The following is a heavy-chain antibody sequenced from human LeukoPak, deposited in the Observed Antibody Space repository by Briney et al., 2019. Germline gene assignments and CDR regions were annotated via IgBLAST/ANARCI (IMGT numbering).Heavy chain of an antibody. D-gene: IGHD6-19*01. V-gene: IGHV4-59*12. J-gene: IGHJ4*02. CDR3: ARMLINSSGWYFDY. CDR1: GGSISSYY. Sequence: SETLSLTCTVSGGSISSYYWSWIRQPPGKGLEWIGYIYYSGSTNYNPSLKSRVTISVDTSKNQFSLKLSSVTAADTAVYYCARMLINSSGWYFDYWGQGTLVTVSS. CDR2: IYYSGST.